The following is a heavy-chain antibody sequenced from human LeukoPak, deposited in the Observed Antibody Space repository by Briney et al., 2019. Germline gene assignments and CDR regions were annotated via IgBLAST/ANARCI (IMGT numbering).Heavy chain of an antibody. CDR2: IKQDGSEK. D-gene: IGHD6-6*01. CDR3: TTGLYSSPYYFDY. J-gene: IGHJ4*02. V-gene: IGHV3-7*03. Sequence: PGGSLRLSCAASGFTFSSYWMSWVRQAPGKGLEWVANIKQDGSEKYYVDSVKGRFTISRDNAKNSLYLQMNSLKTEDTAVYYCTTGLYSSPYYFDYWGQGTLVAVSS. CDR1: GFTFSSYW.